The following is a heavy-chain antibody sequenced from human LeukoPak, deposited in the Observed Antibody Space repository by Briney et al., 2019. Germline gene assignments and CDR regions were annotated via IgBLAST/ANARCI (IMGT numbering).Heavy chain of an antibody. Sequence: SQTLSLTCTVSGGSISSGDYYWSWIRQPPGKGLEWIGYIYYSGSTYYNPSLKSRVTISVDTSKNQFSLKLSSVTAADTAVYYCARVAGYSGYDPPTTNWYFDLWGRGTLVTVSS. D-gene: IGHD5-12*01. J-gene: IGHJ2*01. CDR2: IYYSGST. V-gene: IGHV4-30-4*08. CDR1: GGSISSGDYY. CDR3: ARVAGYSGYDPPTTNWYFDL.